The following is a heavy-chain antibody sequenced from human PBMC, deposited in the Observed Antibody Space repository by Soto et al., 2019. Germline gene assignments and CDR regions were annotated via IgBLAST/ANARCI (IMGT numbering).Heavy chain of an antibody. CDR2: ISTYNGNT. CDR3: ARVPTPNDGDSDKNNWFDP. Sequence: QVQLVQSGSEVKEPGASVKVSCKTSGYTFTKYGINWVRQAPGQGLEWMGWISTYNGNTKYAPKLQGRVTMTTDTSTNTAYMDLRSLRSDDTAVCYCARVPTPNDGDSDKNNWFDPXXXXTLVTVXS. J-gene: IGHJ5*02. D-gene: IGHD2-15*01. CDR1: GYTFTKYG. V-gene: IGHV1-18*01.